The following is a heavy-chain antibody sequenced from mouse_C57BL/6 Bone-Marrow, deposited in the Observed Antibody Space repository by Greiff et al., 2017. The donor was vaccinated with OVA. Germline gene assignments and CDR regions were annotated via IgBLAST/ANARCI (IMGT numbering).Heavy chain of an antibody. V-gene: IGHV5-17*01. CDR3: ARRLLWLRAYYYAMDY. Sequence: EVMLVESGGGLVKPGGSLKLSCAASGFTFSDYGMHWVRQAPEKGLEWVAYISSGSSTTYYADKVKGRCTISRDNAKNTLFLQMTSLRSEDTAMYYGARRLLWLRAYYYAMDYWGQGTSVTVSS. CDR2: ISSGSSTT. J-gene: IGHJ4*01. CDR1: GFTFSDYG. D-gene: IGHD2-2*01.